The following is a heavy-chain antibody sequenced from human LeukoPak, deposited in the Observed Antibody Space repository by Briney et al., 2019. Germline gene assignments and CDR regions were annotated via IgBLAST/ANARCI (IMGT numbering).Heavy chain of an antibody. Sequence: PGGSLRLSCAASGFTVSSNYMSWVRQAPGKGLEWVSVIYSGGSTYYADSVKGRFTISRDNSKNTLYLQMNSLRAEDTAVYYCARGGPYYYDSSGYYVRQVYAFDIWGQGTMVTVSS. CDR2: IYSGGST. CDR3: ARGGPYYYDSSGYYVRQVYAFDI. V-gene: IGHV3-53*01. D-gene: IGHD3-22*01. CDR1: GFTVSSNY. J-gene: IGHJ3*02.